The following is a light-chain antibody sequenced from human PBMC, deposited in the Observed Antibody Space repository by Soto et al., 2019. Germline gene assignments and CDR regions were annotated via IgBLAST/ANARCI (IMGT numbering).Light chain of an antibody. V-gene: IGLV4-69*01. CDR3: QTWGTGIRV. CDR1: SGHSSYA. J-gene: IGLJ2*01. Sequence: QPVLTQPASASASLGASVKLTCTLSSGHSSYAIAWHQQQPEKGPRYLMKLNSDGSHSKGDGIPDRFSGSSSGAERYLTISSLQSEDEADYYCQTWGTGIRVFGGGTKLTVL. CDR2: LNSDGSH.